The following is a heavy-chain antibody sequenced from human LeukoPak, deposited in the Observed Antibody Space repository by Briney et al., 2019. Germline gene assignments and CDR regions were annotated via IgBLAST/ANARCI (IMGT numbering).Heavy chain of an antibody. D-gene: IGHD6-13*01. V-gene: IGHV4-59*08. CDR2: MYSGGTT. Sequence: SETLSLTCTVSDGSINGYYWSWIRQPPGKGPDWIGYMYSGGTTNYSPSLKSRVTISEDTSKNQFSLKLTSVTAADTAVYYCARHSAHSSTNDAFDMWGQGTFVIVSS. CDR1: DGSINGYY. CDR3: ARHSAHSSTNDAFDM. J-gene: IGHJ3*02.